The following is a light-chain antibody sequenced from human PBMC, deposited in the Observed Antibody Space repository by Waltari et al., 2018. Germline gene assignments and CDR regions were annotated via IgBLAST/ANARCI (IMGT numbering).Light chain of an antibody. CDR3: MQGTHWPPWT. J-gene: IGKJ1*01. Sequence: DVVMTKSPLSLPVTLGQPASISCRSSQSLVHGDGNTYLNWFQQRPGQSPRRLIYKVSSRDSGVPDRFSGSGSGTDFTLKISRVEAEDVGIYYCMQGTHWPPWTFGQGTRVEI. V-gene: IGKV2-30*02. CDR1: QSLVHGDGNTY. CDR2: KVS.